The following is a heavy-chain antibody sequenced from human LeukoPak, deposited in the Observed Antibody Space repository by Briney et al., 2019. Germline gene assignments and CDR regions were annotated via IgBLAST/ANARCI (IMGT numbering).Heavy chain of an antibody. CDR2: IYYSGST. Sequence: SETLSLTCTVSGGSISSSSYYWGWIRQPPGKGLEWIGSIYYSGSTNYNPSLKSRVTISVDTSKNQFSLKLSSVTAADTAVYYCARDGDYGDYAVYAFDIWGQGTMVTVSS. D-gene: IGHD4-17*01. CDR3: ARDGDYGDYAVYAFDI. V-gene: IGHV4-39*07. J-gene: IGHJ3*02. CDR1: GGSISSSSYY.